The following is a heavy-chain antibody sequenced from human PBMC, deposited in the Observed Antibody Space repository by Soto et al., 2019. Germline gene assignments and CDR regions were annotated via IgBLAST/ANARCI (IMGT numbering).Heavy chain of an antibody. CDR1: GLSFSTHS. Sequence: EVPLVESGGGLVEPGGSLRLSCAPSGLSFSTHSMNWVRQAPGKGLEWVSSISSDSYYIYYADSVKGRFTNTRDNDKNSLYLQMNSLRADDTAVYYCARNRNPSSKTHGMDVWGQGTTVTVSS. CDR2: ISSDSYYI. J-gene: IGHJ6*02. CDR3: ARNRNPSSKTHGMDV. V-gene: IGHV3-21*01.